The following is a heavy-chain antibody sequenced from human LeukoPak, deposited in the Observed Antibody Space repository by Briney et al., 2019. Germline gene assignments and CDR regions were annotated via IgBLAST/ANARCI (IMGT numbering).Heavy chain of an antibody. J-gene: IGHJ4*02. V-gene: IGHV3-74*01. CDR1: GFTFTRFW. Sequence: PGGSLRLSCAGSGFTFTRFWMHWVRQAPGMGPVWVARINVEGTTTTYADSVEGRFTISRDENTLYLQMNHLRVDDTAVYYCTRGGEEPFDYWGQGTLVTVSP. D-gene: IGHD3-10*01. CDR3: TRGGEEPFDY. CDR2: INVEGTTT.